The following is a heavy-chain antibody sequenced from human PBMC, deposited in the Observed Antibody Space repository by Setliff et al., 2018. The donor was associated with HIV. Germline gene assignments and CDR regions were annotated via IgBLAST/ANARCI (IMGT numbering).Heavy chain of an antibody. Sequence: SETLSLTCGVYGESLSDYSWNWIRQPPGKGLEWIGEINHSGSINYNPSLKSRVTVSVDTSKKHFSLMLGSVTAADTGVYYCTRRGWIGYKAFDYWGQGTPVTVSS. CDR3: TRRGWIGYKAFDY. CDR1: GESLSDYS. J-gene: IGHJ4*02. D-gene: IGHD5-12*01. CDR2: INHSGSI. V-gene: IGHV4-34*01.